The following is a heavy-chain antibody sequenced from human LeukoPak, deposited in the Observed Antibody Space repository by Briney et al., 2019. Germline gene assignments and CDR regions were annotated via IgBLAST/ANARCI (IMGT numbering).Heavy chain of an antibody. D-gene: IGHD3-22*01. V-gene: IGHV5-51*01. CDR2: VYPADSDT. CDR3: ARPYYDRSSYPGY. J-gene: IGHJ4*02. Sequence: GESLKISCKGSGYSFSSYWIGWVRQLPGKGLEWMGIVYPADSDTRYSPSFQGQVTISADKSISTAYLQWSSLKASDTAMYYCARPYYDRSSYPGYWGQGTLVTVSS. CDR1: GYSFSSYW.